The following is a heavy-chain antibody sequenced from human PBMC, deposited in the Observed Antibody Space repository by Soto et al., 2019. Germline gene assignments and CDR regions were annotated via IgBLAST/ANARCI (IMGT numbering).Heavy chain of an antibody. CDR3: AGVTTAPTKDLSYHYFSMDV. D-gene: IGHD4-4*01. CDR1: EYSFTNDW. J-gene: IGHJ6*03. CDR2: IYPFDSDT. V-gene: IGHV5-51*01. Sequence: GESLKISFKGSEYSFTNDWICWVRQMPVKGLEWMGIIYPFDSDTRYSPSFQGQVTISADKSINTAYLHWRNLKASDTGMYYCAGVTTAPTKDLSYHYFSMDVGGPGTTVTSP.